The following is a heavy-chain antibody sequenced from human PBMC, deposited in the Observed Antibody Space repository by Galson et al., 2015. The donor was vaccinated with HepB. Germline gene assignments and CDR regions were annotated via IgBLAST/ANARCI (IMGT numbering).Heavy chain of an antibody. CDR1: GFTFSSYS. V-gene: IGHV3-21*01. J-gene: IGHJ6*02. D-gene: IGHD1-7*01. CDR2: ISSSSSYI. Sequence: SLRLSCAASGFTFSSYSMNWVRQAPGKGLEWVSSISSSSSYIYYADSVKGRFTISRDNAKNSLYLQMNSLRAEDTAVYYCARDGETGTTYYYYGMDVWGQGTTVTVSS. CDR3: ARDGETGTTYYYYGMDV.